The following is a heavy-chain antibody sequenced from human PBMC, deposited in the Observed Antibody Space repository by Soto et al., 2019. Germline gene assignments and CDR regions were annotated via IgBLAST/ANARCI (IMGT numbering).Heavy chain of an antibody. J-gene: IGHJ4*02. D-gene: IGHD5-18*01. CDR2: INHSGST. CDR3: AAGGGYSYGYSVDY. CDR1: GGSFSGYY. V-gene: IGHV4-34*01. Sequence: QVQLQQWGAGLLKPSETLSLTCAVYGGSFSGYYWSWIRQPPGKGLEWIGEINHSGSTNYNPSLKSRVTISVDTSKNQFSLKLSSMTAADTAVYYCAAGGGYSYGYSVDYWGQGTLVTVSS.